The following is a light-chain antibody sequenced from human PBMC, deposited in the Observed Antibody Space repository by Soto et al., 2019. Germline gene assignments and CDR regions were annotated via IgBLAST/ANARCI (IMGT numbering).Light chain of an antibody. CDR2: NTN. J-gene: IGLJ3*02. CDR3: ALYVGSGIHWV. Sequence: QTVVTQEPSFSVSPGGTVTLTCGLTSGSVSTRNYRSWYQQIPGQAPRTLIYNTNTRSSGVPDRFSGSILGNKAALTITGAQAADESDYYCALYVGSGIHWVFGAGTTVTVL. V-gene: IGLV8-61*01. CDR1: SGSVSTRNY.